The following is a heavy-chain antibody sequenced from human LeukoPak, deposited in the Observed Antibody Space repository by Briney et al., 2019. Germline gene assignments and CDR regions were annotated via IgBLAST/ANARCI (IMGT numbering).Heavy chain of an antibody. Sequence: PGGSLRLSCAASGFTFSSYGMHWVRQAPGQGLEWVAVIGYDGRNKYYADSVKGRFIISRDNSKNTLYLQMNILRAEDTAVYYCARDMDKWLVQDWYFDLWGRGTLVTVSS. CDR1: GFTFSSYG. CDR3: ARDMDKWLVQDWYFDL. V-gene: IGHV3-33*01. CDR2: IGYDGRNK. D-gene: IGHD6-19*01. J-gene: IGHJ2*01.